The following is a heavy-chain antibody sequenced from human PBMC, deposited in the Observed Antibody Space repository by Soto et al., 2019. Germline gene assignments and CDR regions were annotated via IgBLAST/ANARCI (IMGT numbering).Heavy chain of an antibody. Sequence: PGESLKISCKGSGYSFTSYWIGWVRQMPGKGLEWMGIIYPGDSDTRYSPSFQGQVTISADKSISTAYLQWSSLKASDTAMYYCARSIVLMEDYYYGMDVWGQGTTVTVSS. CDR2: IYPGDSDT. D-gene: IGHD2-8*01. J-gene: IGHJ6*02. CDR1: GYSFTSYW. V-gene: IGHV5-51*01. CDR3: ARSIVLMEDYYYGMDV.